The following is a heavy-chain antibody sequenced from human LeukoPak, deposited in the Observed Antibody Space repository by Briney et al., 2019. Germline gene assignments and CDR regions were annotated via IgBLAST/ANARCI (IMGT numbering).Heavy chain of an antibody. D-gene: IGHD2-15*01. V-gene: IGHV4-61*02. CDR3: ARDPAHMTPSPGAFDI. Sequence: KTSETLSLTCTVSGGSISSGSYYWSWIRQPAGKGLEWIGRIYTSGSTNYNPSLKSRVTISVDTSKNQFSLKLSSVTAADTAVYYCARDPAHMTPSPGAFDIWGQGTMVTVSS. CDR1: GGSISSGSYY. CDR2: IYTSGST. J-gene: IGHJ3*02.